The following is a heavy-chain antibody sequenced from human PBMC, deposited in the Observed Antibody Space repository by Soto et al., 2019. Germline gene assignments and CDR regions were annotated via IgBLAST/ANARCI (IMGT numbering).Heavy chain of an antibody. CDR1: GFSVGGNY. CDR2: TYSGGNP. Sequence: EEQLVQSGGGLIQPGGSLRLSCAASGFSVGGNYMSWVRQAPGKGLECVSLTYSGGNPYYADSVKGRFTLSRDNFKNTLYLQMNSLRVEDTAVYFCARGPNSDRCGQGTLVTVSS. J-gene: IGHJ5*02. CDR3: ARGPNSDR. V-gene: IGHV3-53*01.